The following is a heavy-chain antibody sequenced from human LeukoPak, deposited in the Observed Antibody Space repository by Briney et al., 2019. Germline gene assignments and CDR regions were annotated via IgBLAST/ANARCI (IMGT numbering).Heavy chain of an antibody. V-gene: IGHV4-39*07. CDR2: IHYTGTT. J-gene: IGHJ6*03. CDR1: GGSIRSSSYN. D-gene: IGHD1-26*01. Sequence: PSETLSLTCTVSGGSIRSSSYNWGWIRQPPGKGLEWIGGIHYTGTTFYNPSLKSRVTISVDTPKNQFSLKLSSVTAADTAVYYCARTGGSFYFYYYMDVWGTGTTVTVSS. CDR3: ARTGGSFYFYYYMDV.